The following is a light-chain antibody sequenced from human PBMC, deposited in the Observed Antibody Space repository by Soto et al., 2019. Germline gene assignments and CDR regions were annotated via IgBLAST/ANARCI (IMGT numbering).Light chain of an antibody. V-gene: IGKV3-15*01. CDR3: QQYHDWPPYT. Sequence: HSPATLSETPGERATLSCRASQSVSSNLAWYQQRPGQAPRLLIYRASIRATGIPARFSGSGSGTEFTLTISSLQSEDFAVYYCQQYHDWPPYTFGQGTKVDIK. CDR2: RAS. CDR1: QSVSSN. J-gene: IGKJ2*01.